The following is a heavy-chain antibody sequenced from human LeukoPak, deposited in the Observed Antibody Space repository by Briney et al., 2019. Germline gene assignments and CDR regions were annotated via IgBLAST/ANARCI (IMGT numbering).Heavy chain of an antibody. CDR1: GFPFNTYA. CDR2: ISSNGDNT. Sequence: GGSLRLSCSASGFPFNTYAIHWVRQAPGKGLEYVAGISSNGDNTDFADSAKGRFTISRDNSKNTLYLQMNSLRAEDTAVYYCANSRGYSYGLSFDYWGQGTLVTVSS. J-gene: IGHJ4*02. V-gene: IGHV3-64*04. D-gene: IGHD5-18*01. CDR3: ANSRGYSYGLSFDY.